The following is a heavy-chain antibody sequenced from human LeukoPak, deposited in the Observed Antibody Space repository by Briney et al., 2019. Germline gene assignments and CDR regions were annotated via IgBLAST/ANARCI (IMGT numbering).Heavy chain of an antibody. V-gene: IGHV1-69*13. Sequence: EASVKVSCKVSGYTLTELSMHWVRQAPGQGLEWMGGIIPIFGTANYAQKFQGRVTITADESTSTAYMELSSLRSEDTAVYYCARGKFYYYDSSGYYGTFDYWGQGTLVTVSS. CDR1: GYTLTELS. D-gene: IGHD3-22*01. CDR3: ARGKFYYYDSSGYYGTFDY. CDR2: IIPIFGTA. J-gene: IGHJ4*02.